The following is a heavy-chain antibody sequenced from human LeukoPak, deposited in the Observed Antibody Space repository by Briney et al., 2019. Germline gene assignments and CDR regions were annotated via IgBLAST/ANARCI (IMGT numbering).Heavy chain of an antibody. CDR3: ARGRWLQLRYYYYMDV. CDR1: GGSFSGYY. J-gene: IGHJ6*03. Sequence: SETLSLTCAVYGGSFSGYYWSWIRQPPGKGLEWIGEINHSGGTNYNPSLKSRVTISVDTSKNQFSLKLSSVTAADTAVYYCARGRWLQLRYYYYMDVWGKGTTVTVSS. V-gene: IGHV4-34*01. D-gene: IGHD5-24*01. CDR2: INHSGGT.